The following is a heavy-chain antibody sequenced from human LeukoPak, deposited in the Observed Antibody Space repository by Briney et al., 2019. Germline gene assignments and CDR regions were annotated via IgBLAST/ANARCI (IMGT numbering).Heavy chain of an antibody. V-gene: IGHV3-9*01. CDR2: ISWNSGSI. Sequence: GGSLKLSCAASGFTFDDYAMHWVRQAPGKGLEWVSGISWNSGSIGYADSVKSRFTISRDNAKNSLYLQMNSLRAEDTALYYCAKDISIAVAGTIDYWGQGTLVTVSS. J-gene: IGHJ4*02. D-gene: IGHD6-19*01. CDR1: GFTFDDYA. CDR3: AKDISIAVAGTIDY.